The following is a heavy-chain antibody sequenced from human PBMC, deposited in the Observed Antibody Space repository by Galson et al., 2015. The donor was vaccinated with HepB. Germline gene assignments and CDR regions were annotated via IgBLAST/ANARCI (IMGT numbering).Heavy chain of an antibody. Sequence: SVKVSCKASGGTFSSYAISRVRQAPGQGLEWMGGIIPIFGTANYAQKFQGRVTITADESTSTAYMELSSLRSEDTAVYYCARDLGIVIPPIYYYGMDVWGQGTTVTVSS. V-gene: IGHV1-69*13. CDR1: GGTFSSYA. D-gene: IGHD1-26*01. CDR3: ARDLGIVIPPIYYYGMDV. CDR2: IIPIFGTA. J-gene: IGHJ6*02.